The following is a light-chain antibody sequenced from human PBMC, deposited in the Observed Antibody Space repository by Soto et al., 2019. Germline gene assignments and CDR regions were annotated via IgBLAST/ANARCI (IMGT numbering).Light chain of an antibody. Sequence: EIVLTQSPGTLSLSPGARAPLSCRASQSVSNNYLAWCQHNPGQAPRLLIYGASSRATGIPDRFSGSGSGTDFTLTISRLEPEDFAVYYCQQYGSSRWTFGQGTKVDIK. CDR3: QQYGSSRWT. CDR2: GAS. V-gene: IGKV3-20*01. J-gene: IGKJ1*01. CDR1: QSVSNNY.